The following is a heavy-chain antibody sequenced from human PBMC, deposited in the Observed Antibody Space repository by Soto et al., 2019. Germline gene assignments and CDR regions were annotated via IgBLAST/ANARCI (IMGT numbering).Heavy chain of an antibody. J-gene: IGHJ4*02. V-gene: IGHV1-2*04. CDR1: GYTFTGYY. CDR3: ARTSVDTAMVY. Sequence: ASVKVSCKASGYTFTGYYMHWVRQAPGQGLEWMGWINPNSGGTSYAQKFQGWVTMTRDTSISTAYMELSRLRSDDTAVYYCARTSVDTAMVYWGQGTLVTVSS. CDR2: INPNSGGT. D-gene: IGHD5-18*01.